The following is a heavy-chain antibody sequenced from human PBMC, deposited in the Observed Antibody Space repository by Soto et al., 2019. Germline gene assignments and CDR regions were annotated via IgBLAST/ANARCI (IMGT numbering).Heavy chain of an antibody. CDR3: TRHGPPLWFGELVMFPAGYYFDY. CDR1: GFTFSGSA. Sequence: PGGSLRLSCAASGFTFSGSAMHWVRQASGKGLEWVGRIRSKANSYATAYAASVKGRFTISRDDSKNTAYLQMNSLKTEDTAVYYCTRHGPPLWFGELVMFPAGYYFDYWGQGTLVTVSS. CDR2: IRSKANSYAT. V-gene: IGHV3-73*01. J-gene: IGHJ4*02. D-gene: IGHD3-10*01.